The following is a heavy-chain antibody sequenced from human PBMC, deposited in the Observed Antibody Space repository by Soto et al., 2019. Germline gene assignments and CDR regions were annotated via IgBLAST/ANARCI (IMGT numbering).Heavy chain of an antibody. J-gene: IGHJ3*01. CDR1: GFTFSYYW. Sequence: EVQLVESGGGLVQPGESLRLSCAASGFTFSYYWMHWVRQAPGKGLVWVSRIHSDGSSTTYADSVKGRFTISRDNARNTVYLQMNSLRVEDTAGYYCASGDRGAFDLWGQGTVVTVSS. V-gene: IGHV3-74*01. CDR3: ASGDRGAFDL. D-gene: IGHD3-10*01. CDR2: IHSDGSST.